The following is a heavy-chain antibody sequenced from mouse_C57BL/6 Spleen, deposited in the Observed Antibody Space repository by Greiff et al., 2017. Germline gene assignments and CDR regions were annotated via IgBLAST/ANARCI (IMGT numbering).Heavy chain of an antibody. V-gene: IGHV15-2*01. CDR1: DSEVFPIAY. CDR3: ARITTVVAIYWYFDV. Sequence: QVQLKESGSELRSPGSSVKLSCKDFDSEVFPIAYMSWVRQKPGHGFEWIGGILPSIGRTIYGEKFEDKATLDADTLSNTAYLELNSLTSEDSAIYYSARITTVVAIYWYFDVWGTGTTVTVSS. CDR2: ILPSIGRT. J-gene: IGHJ1*03. D-gene: IGHD1-1*01.